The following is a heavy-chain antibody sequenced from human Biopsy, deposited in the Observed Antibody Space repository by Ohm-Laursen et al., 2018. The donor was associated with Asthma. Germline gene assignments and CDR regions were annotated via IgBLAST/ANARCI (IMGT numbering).Heavy chain of an antibody. J-gene: IGHJ2*01. V-gene: IGHV4-61*01. CDR1: GGSVSSCSYY. D-gene: IGHD2-15*01. CDR3: ARVPTTLRYFDL. CDR2: ISYSGST. Sequence: GTLSLTCTVSGGSVSSCSYYWSWIRQPPGKGLAWVSYISYSGSTDYNPSLKSRLTISMDTSKNQFSLKLSSVTAADTAVYYCARVPTTLRYFDLWGRGTLVTVSS.